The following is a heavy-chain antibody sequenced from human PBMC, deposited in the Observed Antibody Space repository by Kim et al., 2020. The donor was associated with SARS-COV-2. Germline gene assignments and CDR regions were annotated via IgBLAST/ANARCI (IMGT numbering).Heavy chain of an antibody. CDR1: GGSISSSSYY. CDR2: IYYSGST. J-gene: IGHJ4*02. CDR3: ARYKGYCSGGSCYGTFDY. V-gene: IGHV4-39*01. Sequence: SENLSLTCTVSGGSISSSSYYWGWIRQPPGKGLEWIGSIYYSGSTYYNPSLKSRVTISVDTSKNQFSLKLSSVTAADTAVYYCARYKGYCSGGSCYGTFDYWGQGTLVTVSS. D-gene: IGHD2-15*01.